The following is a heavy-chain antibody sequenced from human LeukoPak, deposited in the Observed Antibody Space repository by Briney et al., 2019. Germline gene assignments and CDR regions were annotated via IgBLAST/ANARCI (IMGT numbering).Heavy chain of an antibody. CDR3: AKDRGYCSGGSCYDFDY. CDR2: TSYDGTNE. CDR1: GFTFSSNG. Sequence: GGSLRLSCAASGFTFSSNGMHWVRQAPGKGLEWVTATSYDGTNEYFADSVKGRFSISRDNSKNTLYLQMDSLRTEDTAVYYCAKDRGYCSGGSCYDFDYWGQGALVTVSS. V-gene: IGHV3-30*18. J-gene: IGHJ4*02. D-gene: IGHD2-15*01.